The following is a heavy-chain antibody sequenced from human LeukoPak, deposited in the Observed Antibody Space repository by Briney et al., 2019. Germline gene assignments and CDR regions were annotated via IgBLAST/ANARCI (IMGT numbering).Heavy chain of an antibody. CDR1: GVSISSYY. CDR2: FHTSGST. Sequence: SETLSLTCTVSGVSISSYYWSWIRQPAGKGLEWIGHFHTSGSTNYNPSLKSRVTMSVDTSKNQFSLKLSSVTAADTAVYYCARDQYYYDSSGYLTLDYWGQGTLVTVSS. CDR3: ARDQYYYDSSGYLTLDY. V-gene: IGHV4-4*07. D-gene: IGHD3-22*01. J-gene: IGHJ4*02.